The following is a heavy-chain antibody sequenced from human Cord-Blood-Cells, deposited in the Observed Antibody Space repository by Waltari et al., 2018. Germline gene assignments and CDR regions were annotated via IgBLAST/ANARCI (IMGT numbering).Heavy chain of an antibody. D-gene: IGHD3-10*01. V-gene: IGHV1-69*01. CDR3: ARPRPTYGSGSYYNFDY. CDR1: GGTFSSYA. Sequence: QVQLVKSGAGVKKPGSSLKVSGKASGGTFSSYAVSWVRQPPGKGLEWMGGIIPIFGTANYAQKFQGRVTITADESTSTAYMELSSLRSEDTAVYYCARPRPTYGSGSYYNFDYWGQGTLVTVSS. J-gene: IGHJ4*02. CDR2: IIPIFGTA.